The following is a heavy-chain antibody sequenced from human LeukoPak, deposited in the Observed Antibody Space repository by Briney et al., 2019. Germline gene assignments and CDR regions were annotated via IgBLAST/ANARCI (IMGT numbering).Heavy chain of an antibody. Sequence: SETLSLTCAVYGGSFSGYYWSWIRQPPGKGLEWIGEINHSGSTNYNPSLKSRVTISVDTSKTQFSLKLSSVTAADTAVYYCASTVHYDFWSGYPLGWFDPWGQGTLVTVSS. CDR2: INHSGST. D-gene: IGHD3-3*01. CDR1: GGSFSGYY. CDR3: ASTVHYDFWSGYPLGWFDP. J-gene: IGHJ5*02. V-gene: IGHV4-34*01.